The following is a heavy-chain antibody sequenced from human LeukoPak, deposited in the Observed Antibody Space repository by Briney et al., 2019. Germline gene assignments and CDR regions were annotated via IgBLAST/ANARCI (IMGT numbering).Heavy chain of an antibody. V-gene: IGHV1-69*01. CDR1: GGTFSSYA. Sequence: SVKVSCKASGGTFSSYAISWVRQAPGQGLEWMGGIIPIFGTADYAQKFQGRVTITADESTSTAYMELSSLRSEDTAVYYCARGLSSPSAFDIWGQGTMVTVSS. D-gene: IGHD6-6*01. J-gene: IGHJ3*02. CDR2: IIPIFGTA. CDR3: ARGLSSPSAFDI.